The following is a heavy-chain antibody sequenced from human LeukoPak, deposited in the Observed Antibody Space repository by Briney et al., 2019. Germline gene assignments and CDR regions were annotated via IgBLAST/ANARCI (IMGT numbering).Heavy chain of an antibody. J-gene: IGHJ4*02. D-gene: IGHD3-22*01. V-gene: IGHV3-21*06. CDR1: GFFFGDFG. Sequence: PGGSLRLSCAASGFFFGDFGMNWVRQSPGKGLEWVSSISPGSDFTYYADSMKDRFTISRDNAKSSLYLQMNSLRADDTAVYYCARGDSAPYFLPSRLPYWGQGILVTVSS. CDR3: ARGDSAPYFLPSRLPY. CDR2: ISPGSDFT.